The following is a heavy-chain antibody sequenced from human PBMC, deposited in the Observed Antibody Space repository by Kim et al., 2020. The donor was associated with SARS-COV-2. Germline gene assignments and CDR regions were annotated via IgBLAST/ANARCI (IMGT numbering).Heavy chain of an antibody. CDR3: AKDQVRRDVYEEDWYFDL. V-gene: IGHV3-33*06. J-gene: IGHJ2*01. CDR1: GFTFSNYG. CDR2: IWYDGSHK. D-gene: IGHD5-12*01. Sequence: GGSLRLSCAASGFTFSNYGMHWVRQAPGKGLEWVAVIWYDGSHKYYVDSVMGRFTISRDNSKNTLYLQMNSLRAEDTAVYYCAKDQVRRDVYEEDWYFDLWGRGTLVTVSS.